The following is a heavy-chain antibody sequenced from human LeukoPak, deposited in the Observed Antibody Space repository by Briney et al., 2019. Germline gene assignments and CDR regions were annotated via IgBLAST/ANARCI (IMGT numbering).Heavy chain of an antibody. CDR2: IYYSGST. V-gene: IGHV4-59*01. J-gene: IGHJ6*02. CDR3: ARLPYYYGSGSYSYYYYYGMDV. D-gene: IGHD3-10*01. CDR1: GGSISSYY. Sequence: PSETLSLTCTVSGGSISSYYWSWIRQPPGKGLEWIGYIYYSGSTNYNPSLKSRVTISVDTSKNQFSLKLSSVTAADTAVYYCARLPYYYGSGSYSYYYYYGMDVWGQGTTVTVSS.